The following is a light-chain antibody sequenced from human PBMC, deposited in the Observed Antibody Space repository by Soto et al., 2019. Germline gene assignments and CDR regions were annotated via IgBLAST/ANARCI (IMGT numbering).Light chain of an antibody. V-gene: IGKV3-20*01. Sequence: VAFTKSPSALSMSRGKRATLSCRASERIYSAYLGWYQQKPGQAPRLLIYGAPSRATGIPDRFSGSGSGTDFTLTISRLETEDFAVYCCQQYGNSPITFGQGTRLDIK. J-gene: IGKJ5*01. CDR1: ERIYSAY. CDR2: GAP. CDR3: QQYGNSPIT.